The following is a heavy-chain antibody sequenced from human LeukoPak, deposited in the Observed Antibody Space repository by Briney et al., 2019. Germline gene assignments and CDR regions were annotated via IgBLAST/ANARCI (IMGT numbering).Heavy chain of an antibody. CDR1: GYTFTGYY. CDR3: ARDVSGIAAAGTVFDY. Sequence: GASVKVSCKASGYTFTGYYMHWVRQAPGQGLEWMGWINPNSGGTNYAQKFQGRVTMTRDTSISTAYMELSRLRSDDTAVYYCARDVSGIAAAGTVFDYWGQGTLVTVSS. D-gene: IGHD6-13*01. V-gene: IGHV1-2*02. J-gene: IGHJ4*02. CDR2: INPNSGGT.